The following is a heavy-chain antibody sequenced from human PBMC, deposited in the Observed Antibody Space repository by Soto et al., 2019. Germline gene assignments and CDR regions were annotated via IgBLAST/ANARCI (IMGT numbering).Heavy chain of an antibody. J-gene: IGHJ5*02. D-gene: IGHD3-10*01. Sequence: QVLDSGGDLVQPGGSLRLSCAASGFTFSTTDMSWVRQAPGKGLEWVSTVDGSGGATHYADSVKGRFTISRDNSKNTVFLQMSSLRADDTAVYYCAKNSGWFNTWGQGTLVTGSS. V-gene: IGHV3-23*01. CDR1: GFTFSTTD. CDR2: VDGSGGAT. CDR3: AKNSGWFNT.